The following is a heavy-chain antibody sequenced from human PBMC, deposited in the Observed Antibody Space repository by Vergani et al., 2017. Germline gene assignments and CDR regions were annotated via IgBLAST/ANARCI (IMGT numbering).Heavy chain of an antibody. V-gene: IGHV4-59*05. CDR3: ARHFPTYYYGSGSSTFDY. D-gene: IGHD3-10*01. CDR2: IYYSGST. CDR1: GGSISSYY. J-gene: IGHJ4*02. Sequence: QVQLQEPGPGLVKPSETLSLTCTVSGGSISSYYWSWIRQPPGKGLEWIGSIYYSGSTYYNPSLKSRVTISVDTSKNQFSLKLSSVTAADTAVYYCARHFPTYYYGSGSSTFDYWGQGTLVNVSS.